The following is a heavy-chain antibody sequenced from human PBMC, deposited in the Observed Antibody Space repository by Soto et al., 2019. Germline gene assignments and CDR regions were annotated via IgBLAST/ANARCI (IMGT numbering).Heavy chain of an antibody. CDR3: AKDTYSSSWYF. CDR1: GFTFINYA. J-gene: IGHJ4*02. V-gene: IGHV3-23*01. CDR2: ISNRGSDT. D-gene: IGHD6-13*01. Sequence: GESLRLSCAGSGFTFINYAMTWVRQAPGKGLEWVSSISNRGSDTYYVDSVKGRFTISRDNSKNTLYLQMNSLRAEDTAVYYCAKDTYSSSWYFWGQGTLVTVSS.